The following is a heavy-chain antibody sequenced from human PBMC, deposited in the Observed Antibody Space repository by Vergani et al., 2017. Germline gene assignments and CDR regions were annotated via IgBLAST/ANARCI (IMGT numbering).Heavy chain of an antibody. CDR1: GFRFSSYG. CDR3: ARLSYDTTPYLQGGYDC. D-gene: IGHD3-22*01. V-gene: IGHV3-33*01. J-gene: IGHJ4*02. CDR2: IWYDGSNK. Sequence: QVQLVESGGGVVQPGRSLRLSCAASGFRFSSYGMNWVRQAPGKGLEWVAVIWYDGSNKYYADSVKGRFTISRDNSKNMLYLQMNSLRAEDTAVYYCARLSYDTTPYLQGGYDCWGQGTLVSVSS.